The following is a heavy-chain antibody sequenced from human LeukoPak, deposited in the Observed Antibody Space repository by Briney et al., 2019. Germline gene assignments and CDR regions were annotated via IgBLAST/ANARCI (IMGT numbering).Heavy chain of an antibody. J-gene: IGHJ4*02. V-gene: IGHV3-48*03. D-gene: IGHD3-10*01. Sequence: GGSLRLSCAASGFTFSSYDMNWVRQAPGKGLEWVSYFSSSGTAIYYADSVKGRFTMSRGSAKNSLYLQMNSLRDEDMAVYYCARSVVRGVIALDYWGQGTLVTVSS. CDR1: GFTFSSYD. CDR2: FSSSGTAI. CDR3: ARSVVRGVIALDY.